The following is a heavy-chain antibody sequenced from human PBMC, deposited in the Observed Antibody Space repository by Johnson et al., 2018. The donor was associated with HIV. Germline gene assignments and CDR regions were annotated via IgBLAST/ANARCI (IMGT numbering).Heavy chain of an antibody. J-gene: IGHJ3*02. CDR2: SNWSGGSI. CDR1: GFTFDDYG. V-gene: IGHV3-20*04. CDR3: ARDGYYDSGSDPLDI. D-gene: IGHD3-10*01. Sequence: VQLVESGGGVARPGGSLRLSCEASGFTFDDYGMTWVRQPPGKGLEWVSGSNWSGGSIAYGDSGKGRFTISRENAKNSLYLQMNSLRAEDTALYYCARDGYYDSGSDPLDIWGQGTMVTVSS.